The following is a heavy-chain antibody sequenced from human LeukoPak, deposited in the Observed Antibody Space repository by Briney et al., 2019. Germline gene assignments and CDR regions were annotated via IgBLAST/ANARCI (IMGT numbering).Heavy chain of an antibody. J-gene: IGHJ3*02. CDR2: ISGHGGNT. CDR3: AKDHRLIVVAYAFDI. V-gene: IGHV3-43*02. D-gene: IGHD3-22*01. Sequence: PGGSLRLACAASGFTFDDYAMHWVRQAPGEGLEWVSLISGHGGNTYYADSVKGRFTISRDNSRNSLYLQMNSLRTEDTALCYCAKDHRLIVVAYAFDIWGQGTMVTVSS. CDR1: GFTFDDYA.